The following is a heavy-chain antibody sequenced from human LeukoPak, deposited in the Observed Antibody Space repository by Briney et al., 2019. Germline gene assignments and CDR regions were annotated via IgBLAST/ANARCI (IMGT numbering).Heavy chain of an antibody. J-gene: IGHJ4*02. CDR2: ISGSGGST. V-gene: IGHV3-23*01. Sequence: GGSLRLSCAASGFTFSSYAMSWVRQAPGKGLEWVSAISGSGGSTYYVDSVKGRFTISRDNSKNTLYLQMNSLRAEDTAVYYCAKANYYYDSSGYAHLFDYWGQGTLVTVSS. D-gene: IGHD3-22*01. CDR1: GFTFSSYA. CDR3: AKANYYYDSSGYAHLFDY.